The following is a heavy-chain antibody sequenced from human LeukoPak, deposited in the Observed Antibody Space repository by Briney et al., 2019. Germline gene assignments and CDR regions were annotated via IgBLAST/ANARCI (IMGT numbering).Heavy chain of an antibody. V-gene: IGHV1-2*02. CDR1: GYTFTGYY. CDR2: INPNSGGT. J-gene: IGHJ4*02. CDR3: AILEFEGTWIPHFDY. Sequence: ASVKVSCKASGYTFTGYYMHWVRQVPGQGLEWMGWINPNSGGTNYAQKFQGRVTMTRDTSISTAYMELSRLRSDDTAVYYCAILEFEGTWIPHFDYWGQGTLVTVSS. D-gene: IGHD5-18*01.